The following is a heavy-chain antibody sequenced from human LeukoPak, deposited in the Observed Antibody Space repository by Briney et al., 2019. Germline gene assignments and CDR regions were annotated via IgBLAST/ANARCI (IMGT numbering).Heavy chain of an antibody. CDR3: ARGLGYCSGGSCFDP. CDR1: GYTFTGYY. Sequence: GASVKVSCKASGYTFTGYYMHWVRQAPGQGLEWMGWINPNSGGTNYAQKFQGRVTMTRDTSISTAYMELSRLRSDDTAVYYCARGLGYCSGGSCFDPWGQGTLVTVSS. D-gene: IGHD2-15*01. J-gene: IGHJ5*02. V-gene: IGHV1-2*02. CDR2: INPNSGGT.